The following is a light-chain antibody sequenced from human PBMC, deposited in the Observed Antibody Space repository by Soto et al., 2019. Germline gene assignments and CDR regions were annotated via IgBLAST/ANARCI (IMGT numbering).Light chain of an antibody. CDR2: EVS. V-gene: IGLV2-23*02. J-gene: IGLJ2*01. Sequence: QSALTQPASVSGSPGQSITISCTGTSSDVGSYNLVSWYQHHPGKAPKLMIYEVSKRPSGVSNRFSGSKSGNTAALTISWLQAEDEADYYCCSYAGSSTYVVFGGGTKVTVL. CDR1: SSDVGSYNL. CDR3: CSYAGSSTYVV.